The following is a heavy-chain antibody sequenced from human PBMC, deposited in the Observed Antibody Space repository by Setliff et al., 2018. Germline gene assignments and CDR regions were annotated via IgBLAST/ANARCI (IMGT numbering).Heavy chain of an antibody. Sequence: SETLSLTCTVSDASIGGSGYYWGWIRQPPGKGPEWIGDIHYSGSTHYNPSLKSRVTISVDTSKNQFSLKLTSVTAADTAVYYCASGLNWLSSTEFDYWGQGTLVTVSS. J-gene: IGHJ4*02. D-gene: IGHD1-20*01. CDR2: IHYSGST. CDR3: ASGLNWLSSTEFDY. V-gene: IGHV4-39*07. CDR1: DASIGGSGYY.